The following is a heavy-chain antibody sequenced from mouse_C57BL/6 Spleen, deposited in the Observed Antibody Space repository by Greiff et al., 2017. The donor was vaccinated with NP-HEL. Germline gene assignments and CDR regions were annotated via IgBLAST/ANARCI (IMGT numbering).Heavy chain of an antibody. D-gene: IGHD1-1*01. CDR3: AREGKRITTIFDY. Sequence: QVQLKQPGAELVRPGSSVKLSCKASGYTFTSYWMHWVKQRPIQGLEWIGNIDPSDSETHYNQKFKDKATLTVDKSSSTAYMQLSSLTSEDSAVYYCAREGKRITTIFDYWGQGTTLTVSS. CDR1: GYTFTSYW. V-gene: IGHV1-52*01. J-gene: IGHJ2*01. CDR2: IDPSDSET.